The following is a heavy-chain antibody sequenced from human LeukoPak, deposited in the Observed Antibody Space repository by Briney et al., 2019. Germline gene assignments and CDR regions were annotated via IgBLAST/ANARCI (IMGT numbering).Heavy chain of an antibody. CDR1: GFTFSDYA. CDR2: IAYGGTYT. J-gene: IGHJ6*02. D-gene: IGHD1-20*01. Sequence: GTSLRLPCAASGFTFSDYAMHWVRQAPGKGLEWVAVIAYGGTYTHHADSLKGRFTISRDNSRDTLYLQINSLRPEDTALYYCARNKAITAFLGMDVWGQGTTIIVSS. V-gene: IGHV3-30*03. CDR3: ARNKAITAFLGMDV.